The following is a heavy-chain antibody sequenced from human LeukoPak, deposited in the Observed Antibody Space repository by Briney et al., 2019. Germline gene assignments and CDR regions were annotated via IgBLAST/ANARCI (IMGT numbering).Heavy chain of an antibody. V-gene: IGHV3-21*01. CDR2: ISSSSSYI. Sequence: GGSLRLSCAASGFTFSSYSMNWVRQAPGKGLEWVSSISSSSSYIYYADSVKGRFTISRDNAKNSLYLQMNSLRAEDTAVYYCARDYYDFWSWRGGAFDIWGQGTMVTVSS. CDR1: GFTFSSYS. D-gene: IGHD3-3*01. J-gene: IGHJ3*02. CDR3: ARDYYDFWSWRGGAFDI.